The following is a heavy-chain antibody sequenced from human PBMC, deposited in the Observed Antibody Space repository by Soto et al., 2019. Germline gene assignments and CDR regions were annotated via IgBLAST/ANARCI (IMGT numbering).Heavy chain of an antibody. CDR1: RFTYLSGW. CDR2: IKSKTDGGTT. D-gene: IGHD5-18*01. J-gene: IGHJ4*02. CDR3: TTDRIAYSYGYGFHFDY. Sequence: PAWCQRMCCASSRFTYLSGWMIRDRKAPGTGVDWVGRIKSKTDGGTTDYAAPVKGRFTISRDDSKNTLYLQMNSLKTEDTAVYYCTTDRIAYSYGYGFHFDYWGQVNLFTVSS. V-gene: IGHV3-15*01.